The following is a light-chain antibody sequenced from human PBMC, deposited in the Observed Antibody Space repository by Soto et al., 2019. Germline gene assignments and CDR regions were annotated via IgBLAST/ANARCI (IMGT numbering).Light chain of an antibody. Sequence: DIQLTQSPSFLSASVGDRVTISCRASQDVSRVLAWYQQKPGKAPNLLIYAAYTLQSGVPSRFSGSGSGTEFTLTISSLQPEDFATYYCQQLNSYVFTFGPGTKVDIK. J-gene: IGKJ3*01. CDR3: QQLNSYVFT. CDR1: QDVSRV. V-gene: IGKV1-9*01. CDR2: AAY.